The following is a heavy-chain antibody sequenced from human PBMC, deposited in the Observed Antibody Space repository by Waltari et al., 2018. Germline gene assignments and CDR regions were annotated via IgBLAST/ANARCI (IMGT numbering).Heavy chain of an antibody. CDR2: IYYRGST. Sequence: QVQLQESGPGLVKPSETLSLTCTVSGGSISSYYWSWIRQPPGKGLDWIGYIYYRGSTNYNPSLKSRVTISVETSKNQFSLKLSSVTAADTAVYYCARDPRTYGMDVWGQGTTVTVSS. V-gene: IGHV4-59*01. D-gene: IGHD2-8*01. CDR1: GGSISSYY. J-gene: IGHJ6*02. CDR3: ARDPRTYGMDV.